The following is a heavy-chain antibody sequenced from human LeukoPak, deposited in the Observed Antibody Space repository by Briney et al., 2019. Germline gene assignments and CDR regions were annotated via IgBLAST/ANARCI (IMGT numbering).Heavy chain of an antibody. CDR2: VFTSGGT. CDR1: GGSISTYY. D-gene: IGHD3/OR15-3a*01. J-gene: IGHJ4*02. V-gene: IGHV4-4*07. Sequence: SETLSLTCTVSGGSISTYYWSWIRQPAGKGLEWIGRVFTSGGTNYNPSLESRVTISVDKSKNQFSLRLSSVTGADTAVYSCARGFSRTGYYYFFDYWGQGTLVTVSS. CDR3: ARGFSRTGYYYFFDY.